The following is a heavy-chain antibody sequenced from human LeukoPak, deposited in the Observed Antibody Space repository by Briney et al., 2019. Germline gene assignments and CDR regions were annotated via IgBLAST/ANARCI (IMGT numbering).Heavy chain of an antibody. CDR3: ARCTSRTVVAGLDF. Sequence: PGGTLRLLCAASGFTFSSYALYCAPHARGKGLEYGLDLSSYGGSTYYAKSVKGRFTISRDNSRSTLYLEMGSLRAEDMAVYYCARCTSRTVVAGLDFWGQGTRVTVSS. CDR2: LSSYGGST. D-gene: IGHD6-19*01. CDR1: GFTFSSYA. V-gene: IGHV3-64*01. J-gene: IGHJ4*02.